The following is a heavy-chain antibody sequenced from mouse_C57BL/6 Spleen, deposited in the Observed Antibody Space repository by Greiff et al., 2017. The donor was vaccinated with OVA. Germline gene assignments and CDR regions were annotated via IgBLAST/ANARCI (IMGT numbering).Heavy chain of an antibody. J-gene: IGHJ4*01. D-gene: IGHD1-1*01. CDR3: AIWNYYGSSYVYAMDY. CDR1: GYTFTSSW. CDR2: IHPSDSDT. Sequence: VKLQQPGAELVKPGASVKVSCKASGYTFTSSWMHWVKQRTGPGLEWIGRIHPSDSDTNYNQKFKGKATLTVDKSSSTAYMQLSSLTSEDSAVYYCAIWNYYGSSYVYAMDYWGQGTSVTVSS. V-gene: IGHV1-74*01.